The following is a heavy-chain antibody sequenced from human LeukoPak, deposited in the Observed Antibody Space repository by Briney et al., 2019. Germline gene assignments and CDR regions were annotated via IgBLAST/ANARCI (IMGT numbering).Heavy chain of an antibody. CDR2: IRYDGSNK. D-gene: IGHD3-16*02. J-gene: IGHJ4*02. CDR1: GFTFSSYG. V-gene: IGHV3-30*02. Sequence: GGSLRLSCAASGFTFSSYGMHWVRQAPGKGLEWVAFIRYDGSNKYYADSVKGRFTISRDNSKNTLYLQMNSLRAEDTAVYYCAKGVALKVITYYFVYWGQGTLVTVSS. CDR3: AKGVALKVITYYFVY.